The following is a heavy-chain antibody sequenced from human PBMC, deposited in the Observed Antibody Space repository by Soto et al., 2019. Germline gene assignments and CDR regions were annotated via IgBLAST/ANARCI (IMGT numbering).Heavy chain of an antibody. J-gene: IGHJ4*02. CDR2: IIPILGIA. Sequence: ASVKVSCKASGGTFSSYTISWVRQAPGQGLEWMGRIIPILGIANYAQKFQGRVTITADKSTSTAYMALSSLRSEDTAVYYCASIQVATPFSDYWGQGTLVTVSS. D-gene: IGHD5-12*01. CDR1: GGTFSSYT. V-gene: IGHV1-69*02. CDR3: ASIQVATPFSDY.